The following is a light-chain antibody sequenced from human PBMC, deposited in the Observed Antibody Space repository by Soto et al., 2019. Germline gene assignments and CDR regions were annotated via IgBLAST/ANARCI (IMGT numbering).Light chain of an antibody. Sequence: DIQMTQSPSSLSASVGDRVTITCRASQSISSYLNWYQQKPGKAPKLLIYAASSLQSGVPSRFSGSGSGTDFTLTISSLQPEDFATYYCQQSYSTLFPFGPGPKVDIK. CDR2: AAS. V-gene: IGKV1-39*01. CDR3: QQSYSTLFP. J-gene: IGKJ3*01. CDR1: QSISSY.